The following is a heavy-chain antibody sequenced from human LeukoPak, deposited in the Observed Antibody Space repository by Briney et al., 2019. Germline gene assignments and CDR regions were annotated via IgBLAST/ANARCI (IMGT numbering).Heavy chain of an antibody. CDR3: ARAVGGNFDY. Sequence: PGGSLRLSCAASGFTFSSSWMHWVRQAPGKGLVWVSRINSDGSITTYADSVKGRFTISRDNAKNTLYLQMNSLRADDTAVYYCARAVGGNFDYWGQGPLVTVSS. CDR1: GFTFSSSW. D-gene: IGHD1-26*01. J-gene: IGHJ4*02. CDR2: INSDGSIT. V-gene: IGHV3-74*01.